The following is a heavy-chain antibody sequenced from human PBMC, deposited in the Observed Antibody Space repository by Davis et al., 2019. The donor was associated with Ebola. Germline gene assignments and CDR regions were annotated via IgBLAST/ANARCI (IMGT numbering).Heavy chain of an antibody. Sequence: ASVKVSCKASGYTFTSYGISWVRQAPGQGLEWMGWISAYNGNTNYAQKLQGRVTMTTDTSTSTAYMELRSLRSEDTAVYYCARAGFLEWLFRRYYYYGMDVWGQGTTVTVSS. CDR1: GYTFTSYG. D-gene: IGHD3-3*01. CDR2: ISAYNGNT. V-gene: IGHV1-18*01. J-gene: IGHJ6*02. CDR3: ARAGFLEWLFRRYYYYGMDV.